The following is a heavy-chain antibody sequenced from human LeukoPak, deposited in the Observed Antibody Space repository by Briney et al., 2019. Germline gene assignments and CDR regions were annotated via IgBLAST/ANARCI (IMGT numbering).Heavy chain of an antibody. D-gene: IGHD1-26*01. V-gene: IGHV3-30*02. CDR2: IRHDGSNK. CDR1: GFTFSTHS. CDR3: ARDYGSYFLPKYYYMDV. J-gene: IGHJ6*03. Sequence: GGSLRLSCAASGFTFSTHSMNWVRQAPGKGLEWLTFIRHDGSNKFYAESVKGRFTISRDMSKNTLYLQMNSLRAEDTAVYYCARDYGSYFLPKYYYMDVWGKGTTVTVSS.